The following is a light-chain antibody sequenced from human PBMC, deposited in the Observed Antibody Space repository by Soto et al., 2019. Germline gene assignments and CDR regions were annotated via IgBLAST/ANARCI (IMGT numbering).Light chain of an antibody. V-gene: IGKV3-15*01. Sequence: EIVMTQSPATLSVSPGERATLSCRASHSVRSSLAWYQQKPGQAPRLLIHGASTRATGIPGRFSGSGSGTDFTIIISSLQSEDFAVYYCQQYNEWPETFGHGTRVEI. CDR3: QQYNEWPET. J-gene: IGKJ1*01. CDR1: HSVRSS. CDR2: GAS.